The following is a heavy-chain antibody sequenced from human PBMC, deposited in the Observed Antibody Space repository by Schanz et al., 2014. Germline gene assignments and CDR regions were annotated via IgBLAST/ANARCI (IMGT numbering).Heavy chain of an antibody. Sequence: EVHLLESGGGLVEPGGSLRLSCATSGFSLVIFAVSWVRQARGKGLEWVSTIGTSGGTNYAESVKGRFTISRDNSKNTLYLQLNSLRAEDTAVYYCARDFHGYGPHLDYWGQGSLVTVSS. CDR1: GFSLVIFA. CDR3: ARDFHGYGPHLDY. D-gene: IGHD5-12*01. CDR2: IGTSGGT. V-gene: IGHV3-23*01. J-gene: IGHJ4*02.